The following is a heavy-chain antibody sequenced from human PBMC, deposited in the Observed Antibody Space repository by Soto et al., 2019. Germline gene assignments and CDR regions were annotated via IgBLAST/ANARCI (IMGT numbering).Heavy chain of an antibody. J-gene: IGHJ4*02. V-gene: IGHV5-51*07. CDR3: ARPDSTSLQWMVAFDY. CDR2: IHPDDSTT. D-gene: IGHD6-19*01. CDR1: GYTLTTYY. Sequence: PGESLKISCQGSGYTLTTYYIAWVHQVPGKGLEWMGIIHPDDSTTKYSPSFQGQVTISADKSISTVYLQWSNLRASDTAIYYWARPDSTSLQWMVAFDYWGQGALVTVSS.